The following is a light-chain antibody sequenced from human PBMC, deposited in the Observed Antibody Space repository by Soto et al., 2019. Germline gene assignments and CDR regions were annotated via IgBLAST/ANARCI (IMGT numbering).Light chain of an antibody. CDR1: QSLLHSNGYNY. V-gene: IGKV2-28*01. Sequence: DIVMTQSPLSLPVTPGEPASISCRSSQSLLHSNGYNYLDWYLQKPGQSPQLLIYLGSNRASGVPDRFSGSGSGTDFTMKISRVEAEDVGVYYCMPALQTPPTFGQGTKLEIK. CDR3: MPALQTPPT. J-gene: IGKJ2*01. CDR2: LGS.